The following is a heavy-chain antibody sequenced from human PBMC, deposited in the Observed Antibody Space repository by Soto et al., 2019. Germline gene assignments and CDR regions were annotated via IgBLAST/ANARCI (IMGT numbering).Heavy chain of an antibody. Sequence: SETLSLTCTVSGASISSGGYSWSWIRQPPGKGLEWIGYIYHSGSTYYNPSLKSRVTISVDRSKNQFSLKLSSVTAADTAVYYCARDLYYYDSSGYYVNWFDPWGQGTLVTVSS. CDR2: IYHSGST. D-gene: IGHD3-22*01. CDR3: ARDLYYYDSSGYYVNWFDP. V-gene: IGHV4-30-2*01. CDR1: GASISSGGYS. J-gene: IGHJ5*02.